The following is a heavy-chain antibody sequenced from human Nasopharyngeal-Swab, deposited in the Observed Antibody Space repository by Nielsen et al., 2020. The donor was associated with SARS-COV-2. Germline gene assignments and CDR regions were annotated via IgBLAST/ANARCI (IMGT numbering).Heavy chain of an antibody. V-gene: IGHV3-9*01. Sequence: SLTISCAASGFTFYDYAMHWVRQAPGKGLEWVSGISWNSGSIGYADSVKGRFTISRDNAKNSLYLQMNSLRAEDTALYYCAKDTMDTAMVMDVWGQGTTVTVSS. CDR3: AKDTMDTAMVMDV. CDR1: GFTFYDYA. CDR2: ISWNSGSI. J-gene: IGHJ6*02. D-gene: IGHD5-18*01.